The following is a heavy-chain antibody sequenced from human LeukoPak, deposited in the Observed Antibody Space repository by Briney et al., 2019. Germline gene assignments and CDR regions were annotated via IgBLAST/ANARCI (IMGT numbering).Heavy chain of an antibody. CDR1: GYTFTGYY. CDR2: INPNSGGT. J-gene: IGHJ5*02. D-gene: IGHD2-2*01. CDR3: ARGPRYCSSTSCYSESWFDP. Sequence: GASVKVSCKASGYTFTGYYMHWVRQAPGQGLEWMGWINPNSGGTNYAQKFQGRVTMTRDTSISTAYMELSRLRSDDTAVYYCARGPRYCSSTSCYSESWFDPWGQGTLVTVSS. V-gene: IGHV1-2*02.